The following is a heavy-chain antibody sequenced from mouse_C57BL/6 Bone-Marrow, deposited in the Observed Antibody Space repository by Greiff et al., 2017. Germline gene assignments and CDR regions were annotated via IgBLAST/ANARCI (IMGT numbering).Heavy chain of an antibody. CDR1: GYTFTSYW. CDR2: IYPGNSDT. J-gene: IGHJ1*03. Sequence: VQLQQSGTLLARPGASVKMSCKTSGYTFTSYWMHWVKQRPGQGLEWIGAIYPGNSDTSYNQKFKGKAKLTAVTSASTAYMELSSLTNEDSAVYYCTRKNYYGSSYDWYFDVWGTGTTVTVSS. CDR3: TRKNYYGSSYDWYFDV. V-gene: IGHV1-5*01. D-gene: IGHD1-1*01.